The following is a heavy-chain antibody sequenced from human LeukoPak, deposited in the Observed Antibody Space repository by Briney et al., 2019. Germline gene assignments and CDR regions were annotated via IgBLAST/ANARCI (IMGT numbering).Heavy chain of an antibody. D-gene: IGHD4-17*01. J-gene: IGHJ4*02. CDR2: IHYSGST. CDR1: GGTISSYN. Sequence: PSETLSLTCTVSGGTISSYNWNWIRQPPGKGLEWIGYIHYSGSTKYNPSLKSRVTISVDTSKNQFSLKLSSVTAAETAVYYCARDRSTTVTTYLDYWGQGTLVTVSS. V-gene: IGHV4-59*08. CDR3: ARDRSTTVTTYLDY.